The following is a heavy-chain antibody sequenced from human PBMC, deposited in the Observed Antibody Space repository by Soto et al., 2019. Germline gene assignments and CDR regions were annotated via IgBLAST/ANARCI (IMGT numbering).Heavy chain of an antibody. CDR2: IVPLSDRT. CDR3: ARKSGRDCHSGGGCFSLDV. CDR1: GETLNSNP. D-gene: IGHD2-15*01. Sequence: QVQLVQSGAEVKKPGSSLKVSCKVFGETLNSNPIGWVRQAPGQGLEWVGGIVPLSDRTNYAQELQGRVTVTADGSTSTVYMELSNRKSDDKAVYYCARKSGRDCHSGGGCFSLDVWGQGSLITVSS. J-gene: IGHJ4*02. V-gene: IGHV1-69*01.